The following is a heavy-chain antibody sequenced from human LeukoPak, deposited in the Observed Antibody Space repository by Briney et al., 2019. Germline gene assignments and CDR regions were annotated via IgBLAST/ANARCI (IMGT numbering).Heavy chain of an antibody. CDR1: GFTFSSYA. D-gene: IGHD4-17*01. CDR2: ISGSGGST. Sequence: GGSLRLSCAASGFTFSSYAMSGGRQAPGKGLEWVSPISGSGGSTYYTDSVKGRFTISRDNSKNTLYLQMNSPRAEDTAVYYCAKLKTVTTSYFDYWGQGTLVTVSS. CDR3: AKLKTVTTSYFDY. V-gene: IGHV3-23*01. J-gene: IGHJ4*02.